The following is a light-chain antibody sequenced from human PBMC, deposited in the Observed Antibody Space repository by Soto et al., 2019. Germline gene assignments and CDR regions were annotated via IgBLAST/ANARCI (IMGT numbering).Light chain of an antibody. CDR3: QQSYSDVQT. J-gene: IGKJ2*01. Sequence: DIQMTQSPSSLSASVGDTVTITCRAGQTFNNYLNWYQHKPGRVPKLLIYAASSLQSGVPARFSGSLSGTDFTLTIINVRXXXXATYYCQQSYSDVQTFGQGTTLEI. CDR2: AAS. V-gene: IGKV1-39*01. CDR1: QTFNNY.